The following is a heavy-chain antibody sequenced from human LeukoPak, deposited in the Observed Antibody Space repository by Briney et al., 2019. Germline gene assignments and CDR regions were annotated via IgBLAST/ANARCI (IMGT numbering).Heavy chain of an antibody. D-gene: IGHD1-1*01. J-gene: IGHJ4*02. Sequence: GASVKVSCKASGYAFTTYAVHWVRQAPGQRLEWMGWINAGNGNTDYSQKFKGRVSITRDTSASTAYLELSSLRSEDTAVYYCATTSHWPFDYWGQGTLVTVSS. CDR2: INAGNGNT. CDR1: GYAFTTYA. V-gene: IGHV1-3*01. CDR3: ATTSHWPFDY.